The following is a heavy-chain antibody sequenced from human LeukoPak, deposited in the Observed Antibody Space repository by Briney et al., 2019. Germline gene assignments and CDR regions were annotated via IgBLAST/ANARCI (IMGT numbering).Heavy chain of an antibody. V-gene: IGHV4-59*12. CDR2: ISYSGST. D-gene: IGHD2-21*02. Sequence: PSETLSLTCTVSGGSISPYFWSWIRQPPGRGPEWIAYISYSGSTNYNPSLESRVNMSVDTSKNQFSLKLNSVTAADTAVYYCARVTDPRYNWFDPWGQGTLVTVSS. CDR3: ARVTDPRYNWFDP. CDR1: GGSISPYF. J-gene: IGHJ5*02.